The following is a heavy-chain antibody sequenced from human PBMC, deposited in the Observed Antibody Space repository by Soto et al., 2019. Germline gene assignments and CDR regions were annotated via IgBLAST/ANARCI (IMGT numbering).Heavy chain of an antibody. CDR2: INPSDSQT. V-gene: IGHV5-10-1*01. J-gene: IGHJ4*02. CDR1: GYSFAGYC. D-gene: IGHD3-22*01. CDR3: ARQIYDSDTGPNFQYYFDS. Sequence: HGESLKISGKGSGYSFAGYCITWVRQRPWKGLEWMGRINPSDSQTYYSPSFRGHVTISATKSITTVFLQWSSLRASDTAMYYCARQIYDSDTGPNFQYYFDSWGQGTPVTVSS.